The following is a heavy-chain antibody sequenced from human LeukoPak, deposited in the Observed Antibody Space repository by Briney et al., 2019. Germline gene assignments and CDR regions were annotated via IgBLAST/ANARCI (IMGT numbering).Heavy chain of an antibody. J-gene: IGHJ4*02. V-gene: IGHV4-59*08. CDR3: ARLMDSGSYFIGG. Sequence: SETLSLTCSGSGGSISSYYWSWIRQPPGKGLEWIGYIYYSGSTNYNPSLKSRVTISVDTSKNQFSLKLSSVTAADTAVYYCARLMDSGSYFIGGWGQGTLVTVSS. CDR2: IYYSGST. D-gene: IGHD1-26*01. CDR1: GGSISSYY.